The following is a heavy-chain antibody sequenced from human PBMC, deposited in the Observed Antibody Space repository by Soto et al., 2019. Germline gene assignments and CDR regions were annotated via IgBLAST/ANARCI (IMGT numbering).Heavy chain of an antibody. Sequence: PGRSLRLSCAASGFTFDDYTMHWVRQAPGKGLEWVSLISWDGGSTYYADSVKGRFTISRDNSKNSLYLQMNSLRTEDTALYYCAKDIGFGLGYSNPKYYYGRDGWDQGTTGTV. J-gene: IGHJ6*02. CDR3: AKDIGFGLGYSNPKYYYGRDG. D-gene: IGHD3-16*01. V-gene: IGHV3-43*01. CDR1: GFTFDDYT. CDR2: ISWDGGST.